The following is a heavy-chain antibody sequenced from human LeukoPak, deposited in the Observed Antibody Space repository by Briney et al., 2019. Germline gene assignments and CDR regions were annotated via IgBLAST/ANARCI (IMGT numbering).Heavy chain of an antibody. J-gene: IGHJ4*02. CDR3: VTGTAVFDY. CDR2: TRSKANRYTT. V-gene: IGHV3-72*01. CDR1: GFTFSDHY. Sequence: GGSLRLSCAASGFTFSDHYVDWVRQAPGKGLGWVARTRSKANRYTTEYAASVKGRFSISRDDSQNSLYLQMSSLKTDDTAVYYCVTGTAVFDYWGQGTLVSVTS. D-gene: IGHD1-7*01.